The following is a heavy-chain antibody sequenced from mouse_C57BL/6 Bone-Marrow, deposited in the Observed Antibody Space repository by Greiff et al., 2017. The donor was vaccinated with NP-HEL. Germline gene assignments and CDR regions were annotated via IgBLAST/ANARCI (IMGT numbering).Heavy chain of an antibody. D-gene: IGHD1-1*01. J-gene: IGHJ1*03. CDR1: GYAFTHYL. CDR3: ARSDYYGSSFYWYFDV. V-gene: IGHV1-54*01. Sequence: QVQLQQSGAELVRPGTSVTVSCKASGYAFTHYLIEWVKQRPGQGLEWIGVINPGSGGTNYNEKFKGKATLTADKSSSTAYMQLSSLTSEDSAVYFCARSDYYGSSFYWYFDVWGTGTTVTVSS. CDR2: INPGSGGT.